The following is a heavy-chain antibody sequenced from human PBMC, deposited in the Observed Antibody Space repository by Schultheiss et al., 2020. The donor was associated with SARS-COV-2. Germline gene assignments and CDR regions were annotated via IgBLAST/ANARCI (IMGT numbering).Heavy chain of an antibody. Sequence: SQTLSLTCTVSGGSIRSGESYWSWIRQSPGKGLEWIGYIYYSGSTYYNPSLKSRVTISVDTSKNQFSLKLSSVTAADTAVYYCASAWDSGGNYYGVFDSWGQGTLVTVSS. D-gene: IGHD3-22*01. J-gene: IGHJ4*02. CDR3: ASAWDSGGNYYGVFDS. CDR2: IYYSGST. V-gene: IGHV4-30-4*01. CDR1: GGSIRSGESY.